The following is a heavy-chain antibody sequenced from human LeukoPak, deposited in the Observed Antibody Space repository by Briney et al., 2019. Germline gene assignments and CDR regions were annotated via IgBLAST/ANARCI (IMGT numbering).Heavy chain of an antibody. D-gene: IGHD3-10*01. Sequence: SETLSLTCTVSGGSISSYYWSWIRQPAGKGLERIGRIYTSGSTNYNPSLKSRVTMSVDTSKNQFSLKLSSVTAADTAVYYCTRYGSGSYSALFDYWGQGTLVTVSS. CDR2: IYTSGST. CDR1: GGSISSYY. CDR3: TRYGSGSYSALFDY. J-gene: IGHJ4*02. V-gene: IGHV4-4*07.